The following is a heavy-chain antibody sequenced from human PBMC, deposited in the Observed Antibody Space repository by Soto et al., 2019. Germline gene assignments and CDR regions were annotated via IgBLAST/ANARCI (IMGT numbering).Heavy chain of an antibody. J-gene: IGHJ3*02. CDR1: GYSFTSYW. Sequence: PGESLKISCKGSGYSFTSYWIGWVRQMPGKGLEWMGIIYPGDSDTRYSPSFQGQVAISADKSISTAYLQWSSLKASDTAMYYCARLLHCSGGSCYLGAFDIWGQGTMVTVSS. V-gene: IGHV5-51*01. CDR2: IYPGDSDT. CDR3: ARLLHCSGGSCYLGAFDI. D-gene: IGHD2-15*01.